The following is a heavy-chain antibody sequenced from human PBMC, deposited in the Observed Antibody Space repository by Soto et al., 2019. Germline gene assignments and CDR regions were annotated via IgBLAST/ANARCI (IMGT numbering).Heavy chain of an antibody. Sequence: GASVKVSCKASGYTFTSYGISWVRQAPGQGLEWMGWISTYNGNTNYAQKLQGRVTMTTDTSTSTAYMELRSLRSDDTAVYYCAFDADYYYGSPSDSGFDPWGQGTLVTVSS. V-gene: IGHV1-18*01. CDR3: AFDADYYYGSPSDSGFDP. D-gene: IGHD3-10*01. CDR2: ISTYNGNT. J-gene: IGHJ5*02. CDR1: GYTFTSYG.